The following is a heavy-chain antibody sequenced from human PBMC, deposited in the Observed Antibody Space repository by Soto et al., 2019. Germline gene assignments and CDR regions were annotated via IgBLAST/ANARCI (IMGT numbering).Heavy chain of an antibody. CDR3: ARDSGSGQYYYYYGMDV. CDR2: IIPIFGTA. J-gene: IGHJ6*02. D-gene: IGHD3-10*01. CDR1: GGTFSSYA. Sequence: SLKVSCKASGGTFSSYAISWVRQAPGQGLEWMGGIIPIFGTANYAQKFQGRVTITADKSTSTAYMELSSLRSEDTAVYYCARDSGSGQYYYYYGMDVWGQGTTVTVS. V-gene: IGHV1-69*06.